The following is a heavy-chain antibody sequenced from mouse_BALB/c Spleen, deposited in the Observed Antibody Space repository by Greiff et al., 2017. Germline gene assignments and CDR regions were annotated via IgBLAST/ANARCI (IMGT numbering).Heavy chain of an antibody. CDR1: GFSLTSYG. CDR2: IWSGGST. Sequence: QVQLQQSGPGLVQPSQSLSITCTVSGFSLTSYGVHWVRQSPGKGLEWLGVIWSGGSTDYNAAFISRLSISKDNSKSQVFFKMNSLQADDTAIYYCARNSYGYDEGENYFDYWGQGTTLTVSS. D-gene: IGHD2-2*01. CDR3: ARNSYGYDEGENYFDY. J-gene: IGHJ2*01. V-gene: IGHV2-4-1*01.